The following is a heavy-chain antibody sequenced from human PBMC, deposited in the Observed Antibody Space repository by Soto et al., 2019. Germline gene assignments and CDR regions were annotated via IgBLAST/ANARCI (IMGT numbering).Heavy chain of an antibody. J-gene: IGHJ5*02. CDR2: VYFDGST. Sequence: SETLSLTCIVSGGSISGTTYYWAWIRQPPGKGLEWIGSVYFDGSTYYNPSLKSRVTISVDTSMNHFSLRLTSVTAADTALYYCARGGISRIYQLPPFDPWGQGTLVTVSS. D-gene: IGHD2-2*01. CDR1: GGSISGTTYY. V-gene: IGHV4-39*02. CDR3: ARGGISRIYQLPPFDP.